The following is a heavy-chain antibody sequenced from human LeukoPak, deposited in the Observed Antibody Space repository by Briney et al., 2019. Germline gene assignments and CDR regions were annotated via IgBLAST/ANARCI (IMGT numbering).Heavy chain of an antibody. CDR2: ISWNSGSI. CDR3: AFGGIQLWSYLDY. V-gene: IGHV3-9*01. CDR1: GFIFSNYA. Sequence: GGSLRLACAASGFIFSNYAMHWVRQAPGKGLEWVSGISWNSGSIGYADSVKGRFTISRDNAKNSLYLQMNSLRAEDTALYYCAFGGIQLWSYLDYWGQGTLVTVSS. D-gene: IGHD5-18*01. J-gene: IGHJ4*02.